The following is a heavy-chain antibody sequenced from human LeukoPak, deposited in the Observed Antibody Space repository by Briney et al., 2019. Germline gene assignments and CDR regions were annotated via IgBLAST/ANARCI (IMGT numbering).Heavy chain of an antibody. CDR1: GGSISSYY. Sequence: ETLSLTCTVSGGSISSYYWSWIRQPPGKGLEWIGYIYSIGSTNYNPSLKSRVTISVDTSKNQFSLKLSSVTAADTAVYYCARETAAVIWGQGTLVTLSS. CDR2: IYSIGST. J-gene: IGHJ4*02. V-gene: IGHV4-59*01. D-gene: IGHD6-13*01. CDR3: ARETAAVI.